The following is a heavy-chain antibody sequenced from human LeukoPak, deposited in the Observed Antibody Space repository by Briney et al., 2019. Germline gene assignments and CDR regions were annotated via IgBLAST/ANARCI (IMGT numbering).Heavy chain of an antibody. V-gene: IGHV3-21*01. CDR2: ISRSSSYI. CDR1: GFTFSSYS. J-gene: IGHJ3*02. D-gene: IGHD2-15*01. Sequence: GGSLRLSCAASGFTFSSYSMNWVRQAPGKGLEWVSSISRSSSYIHYADSVEGRYTISRDNAKNSLYLQMNSLRAEDTAVYYCARDPDLGYGFVAFDIWGQGTMVTVSS. CDR3: ARDPDLGYGFVAFDI.